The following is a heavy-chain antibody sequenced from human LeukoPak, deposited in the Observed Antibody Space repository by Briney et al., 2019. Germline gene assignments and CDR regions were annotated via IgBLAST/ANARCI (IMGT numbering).Heavy chain of an antibody. D-gene: IGHD1-26*01. CDR1: GDSVSSNSVA. V-gene: IGHV6-1*01. J-gene: IGHJ4*02. CDR2: TYYRSKWYN. Sequence: SQTLSLTCAISGDSVSSNSVAWNWIRQSPSRGLEWLGRTYYRSKWYNDYAVSVKSRITINPDTSKNQFSLQLNSVTPEDTAVYYCARGEWELVREAFDYWGQGTLVTVSS. CDR3: ARGEWELVREAFDY.